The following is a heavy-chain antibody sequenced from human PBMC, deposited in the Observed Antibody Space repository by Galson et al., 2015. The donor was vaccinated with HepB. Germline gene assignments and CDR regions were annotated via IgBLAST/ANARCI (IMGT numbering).Heavy chain of an antibody. CDR2: ISYDGSNK. J-gene: IGHJ4*02. CDR1: GFTFSSYG. V-gene: IGHV3-30*18. Sequence: SLRLSCAASGFTFSSYGMHWVRQAPGKGLEWVAVISYDGSNKYYADSVKGRFTISRDNSKNTLYLQMNSLRAEDTAVYYCAKDSGSGLLFYWGQGTLVTVSS. D-gene: IGHD3-10*01. CDR3: AKDSGSGLLFY.